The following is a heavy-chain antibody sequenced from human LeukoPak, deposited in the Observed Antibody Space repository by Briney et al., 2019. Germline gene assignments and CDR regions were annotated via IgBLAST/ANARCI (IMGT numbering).Heavy chain of an antibody. CDR2: ITYDGSSE. Sequence: GTSLRLPCVASGFTFSNYGMHWVRQAPGKGLEWVATITYDGSSEYCADSVKDRFTVSRDNSKNTLYLQMSSLKTEDTAVYYCAKRGDGGHKSLEYWGQGTLVIVSS. CDR3: AKRGDGGHKSLEY. CDR1: GFTFSNYG. D-gene: IGHD3-16*01. J-gene: IGHJ4*02. V-gene: IGHV3-30*18.